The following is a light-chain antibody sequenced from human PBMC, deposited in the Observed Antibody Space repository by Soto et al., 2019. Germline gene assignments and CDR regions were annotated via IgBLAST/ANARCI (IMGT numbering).Light chain of an antibody. V-gene: IGLV2-14*01. J-gene: IGLJ7*01. Sequence: QSALTQPASVSGSPGKPITISCTGTRSYVGGYSYVSWYQQHPGKAPKLMIYEVSNRPSGVSNRFSGSKSGNTASLTISGIQAEDEADYSCSSFSSSSTLVVFGGGTQLTVL. CDR3: SSFSSSSTLVV. CDR1: RSYVGGYSY. CDR2: EVS.